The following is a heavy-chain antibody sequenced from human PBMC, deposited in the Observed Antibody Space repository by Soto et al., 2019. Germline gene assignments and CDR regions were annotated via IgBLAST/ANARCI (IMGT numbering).Heavy chain of an antibody. D-gene: IGHD5-12*01. CDR2: IYHSGTI. CDR3: ARTQMATLYFDY. CDR1: GGSISGYY. Sequence: SETLSLTCTVSGGSISGYYWSWMRQPPEQGLEWIGYIYHSGTIRYNPSLESRVTISVDTSKNQFSLKLASVTAADTAVYYCARTQMATLYFDYWGQGTLVTVSS. V-gene: IGHV4-59*01. J-gene: IGHJ4*02.